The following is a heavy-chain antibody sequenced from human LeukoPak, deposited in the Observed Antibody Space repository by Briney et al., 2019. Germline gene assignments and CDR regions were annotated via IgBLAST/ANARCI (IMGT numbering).Heavy chain of an antibody. CDR3: ARSGSSAYYYDSSGYYA. Sequence: PSETLSLTCTVSGGSISSYYWSWIRQPPGKGLEWIGYIYYSGSTNYNPSLKSRVTISVDTSKNQFSLKLSSVTAADTAVYYCARSGSSAYYYDSSGYYAWGQGTLVTVSS. V-gene: IGHV4-59*01. CDR1: GGSISSYY. CDR2: IYYSGST. J-gene: IGHJ5*02. D-gene: IGHD3-22*01.